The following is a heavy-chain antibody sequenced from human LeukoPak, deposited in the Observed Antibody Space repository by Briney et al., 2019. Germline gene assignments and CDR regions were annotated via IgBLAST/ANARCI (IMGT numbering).Heavy chain of an antibody. CDR2: INPSGGRT. V-gene: IGHV1-46*01. Sequence: ASVKVSCKASGYTFTSYYMHWVRQAPGQGLEWMGIINPSGGRTTYAQKFQGRVTMTRDMSTSTVYMELSSLRSEDTAVYYCARGGPGRRGGTTAYYYYMDVWGKGTTVTVSS. D-gene: IGHD1-7*01. CDR1: GYTFTSYY. CDR3: ARGGPGRRGGTTAYYYYMDV. J-gene: IGHJ6*03.